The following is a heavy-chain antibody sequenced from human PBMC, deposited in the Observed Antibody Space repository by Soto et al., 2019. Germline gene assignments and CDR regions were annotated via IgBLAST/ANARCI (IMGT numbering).Heavy chain of an antibody. Sequence: GGSLRLSCAASGFTFNSYVLTWVRQAPGKGLEWVTSISSSGANTYYADSVKGRFTTSRDNSQNTLFLQMNSLRAEDTAVYYCAKRSLAADQKRFDNWGQGTLVTVSS. CDR3: AKRSLAADQKRFDN. D-gene: IGHD2-15*01. CDR2: ISSSGANT. J-gene: IGHJ4*02. V-gene: IGHV3-23*01. CDR1: GFTFNSYV.